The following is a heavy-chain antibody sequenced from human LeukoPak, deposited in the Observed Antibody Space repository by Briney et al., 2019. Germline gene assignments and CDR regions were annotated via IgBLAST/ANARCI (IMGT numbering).Heavy chain of an antibody. V-gene: IGHV3-30-3*01. J-gene: IGHJ4*02. CDR3: ARDRNYFDY. Sequence: GGSLRLSCAASGFTFSSYAMHWVRQAPGKGLEWVAVISYDGSNKYYADSVKGRFTISRDNSKNTLYLQMNSLRAEDTAVYYCARDRNYFDYWGQGTLVTVSS. CDR1: GFTFSSYA. CDR2: ISYDGSNK.